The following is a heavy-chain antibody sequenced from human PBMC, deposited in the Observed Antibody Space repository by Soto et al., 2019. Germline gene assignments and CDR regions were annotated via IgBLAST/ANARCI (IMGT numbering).Heavy chain of an antibody. J-gene: IGHJ5*02. CDR2: IYYNGST. CDR1: GGSISSSSYY. Sequence: SETLSLTCTVSGGSISSSSYYWGWIRQPPGKGLEWIGSIYYNGSTYYNPSLKSRVTISVDTSKNQLSLKLSSVTAADTAVYYCARRSGEFDPWGQGTLVTVS. CDR3: ARRSGEFDP. D-gene: IGHD3-10*01. V-gene: IGHV4-39*01.